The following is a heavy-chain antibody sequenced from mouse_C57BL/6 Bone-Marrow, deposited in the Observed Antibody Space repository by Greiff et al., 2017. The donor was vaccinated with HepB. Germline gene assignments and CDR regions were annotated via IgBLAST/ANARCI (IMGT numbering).Heavy chain of an antibody. Sequence: EVKLVESEGGLVQPGSSMKLSCTASGFTFSDYYMAWVRQVPEKGLEWVANINYDGSSTYYLDSLKSRFIISRDNSKNILYLQMSSLKSEDTATYYCARGGLLALFDYWGQGTTLTVSS. V-gene: IGHV5-16*01. CDR2: INYDGSST. CDR1: GFTFSDYY. CDR3: ARGGLLALFDY. D-gene: IGHD1-1*01. J-gene: IGHJ2*01.